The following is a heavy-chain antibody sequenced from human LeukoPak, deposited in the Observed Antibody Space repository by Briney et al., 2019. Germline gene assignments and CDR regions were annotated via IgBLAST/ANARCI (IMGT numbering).Heavy chain of an antibody. CDR1: GFTFSSYA. D-gene: IGHD5-18*01. V-gene: IGHV3-30*04. Sequence: QSGGSLRLSCAASGFTFSSYAMHWVRQAPGKGLEWVAVISYDGSNKYYADSVKGRFTISRDNSKNTLYLQMNSLRAEDTAVYYCARDVIQLWFNYYYYYMDVWGKGTTVTVSS. J-gene: IGHJ6*03. CDR2: ISYDGSNK. CDR3: ARDVIQLWFNYYYYYMDV.